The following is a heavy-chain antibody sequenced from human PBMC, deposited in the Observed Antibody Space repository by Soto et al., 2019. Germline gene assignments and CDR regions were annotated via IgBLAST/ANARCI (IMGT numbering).Heavy chain of an antibody. J-gene: IGHJ6*02. Sequence: SETLSLTCTVSGGSISSYYWSLIRQPPGKGLEWIGYIYYSGSTNYNPSLKSRVTISVDTSKNQFSLKLSSVTAADTAVYYCARFGGLRSSYGMDVWGQGTTVTVSS. CDR1: GGSISSYY. D-gene: IGHD2-15*01. V-gene: IGHV4-59*01. CDR3: ARFGGLRSSYGMDV. CDR2: IYYSGST.